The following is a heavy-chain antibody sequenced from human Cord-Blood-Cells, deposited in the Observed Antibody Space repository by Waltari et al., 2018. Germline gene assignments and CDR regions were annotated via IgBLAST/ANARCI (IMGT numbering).Heavy chain of an antibody. J-gene: IGHJ2*01. CDR2: IYYSGST. V-gene: IGHV4-39*01. D-gene: IGHD7-27*01. Sequence: QLQLQESGPGLVKPSETLSLTCTVSGGSISSSSYYWGWIRQPPGKGLEWIGSIYYSGSTYSNPSLKSRVTISVDTSKNQFSLKLSSVTAADTAVYYCARLPLGIWYFDLWGRGTLVTVSS. CDR1: GGSISSSSYY. CDR3: ARLPLGIWYFDL.